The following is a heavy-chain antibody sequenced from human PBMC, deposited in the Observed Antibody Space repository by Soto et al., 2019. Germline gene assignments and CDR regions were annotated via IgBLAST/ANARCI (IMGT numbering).Heavy chain of an antibody. CDR1: GYTFTSYG. CDR3: ARDIHEFLEWLSYYMDV. D-gene: IGHD3-3*01. J-gene: IGHJ6*03. V-gene: IGHV1-18*01. Sequence: ASVKVSCKASGYTFTSYGISWVRQAPGQGLEWMGWISAYNGNTNYAQKLQGRVTMTTDTSTSTAYMELRSLRSDDTAVYYCARDIHEFLEWLSYYMDVWGKGTTVTVSS. CDR2: ISAYNGNT.